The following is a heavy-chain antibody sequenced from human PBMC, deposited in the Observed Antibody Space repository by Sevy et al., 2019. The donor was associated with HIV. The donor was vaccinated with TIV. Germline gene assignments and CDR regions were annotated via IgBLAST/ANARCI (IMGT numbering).Heavy chain of an antibody. D-gene: IGHD6-13*01. CDR2: MNPDSGKR. V-gene: IGHV1-8*01. J-gene: IGHJ6*02. CDR3: ARADLDSSTFFYYYGMDV. CDR1: GYTFTSYD. Sequence: ASVKVSRKTSGYTFTSYDINWVRQATGQGLEWMGWMNPDSGKRGYAQKFQGTVTMTTNTSISTAYMELRRLRSEDSAVYYCARADLDSSTFFYYYGMDVWGQGTTVTVSS.